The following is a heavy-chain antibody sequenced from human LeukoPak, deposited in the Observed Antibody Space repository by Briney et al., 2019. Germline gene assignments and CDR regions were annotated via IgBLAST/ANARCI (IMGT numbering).Heavy chain of an antibody. D-gene: IGHD5-18*01. CDR1: GFTFSSYG. Sequence: GGSLRLSCAASGFTFSSYGMHWVRQAPGKGLEWVAVIWYDGSNKYYADSVKGRFTISRDDSKNTLYLQMNSLRAEDTAVYYCARGVLDTAMVINYYYYYMDVWGKGTTVTVSS. J-gene: IGHJ6*03. CDR3: ARGVLDTAMVINYYYYYMDV. V-gene: IGHV3-33*01. CDR2: IWYDGSNK.